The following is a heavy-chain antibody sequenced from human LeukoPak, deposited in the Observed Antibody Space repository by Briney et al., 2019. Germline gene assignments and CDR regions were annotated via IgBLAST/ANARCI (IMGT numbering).Heavy chain of an antibody. Sequence: GGSLRLSCAASGFTFSSYGMHWVRQAPGKGLEWVAFIRYDGSSKYYEDSVKGRFTISRDNSKNTLYLQMNSLRAEDTAVYYCAKDTRGDYGWDFDYWGQGTLLTVSS. CDR3: AKDTRGDYGWDFDY. J-gene: IGHJ4*02. CDR2: IRYDGSSK. V-gene: IGHV3-30*02. CDR1: GFTFSSYG. D-gene: IGHD3-10*01.